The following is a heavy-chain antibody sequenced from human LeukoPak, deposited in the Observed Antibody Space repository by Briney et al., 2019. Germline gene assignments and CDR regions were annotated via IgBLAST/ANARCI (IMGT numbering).Heavy chain of an antibody. CDR3: ARGLYSSRPVDY. Sequence: PGGSLRLSCAASGFTFSSYGMHWVRQAPGKGLEWVAFIRYDGSNKYYADSVKGRFTISRDNAKNSLYLHMNSLRAEDTAVYYCARGLYSSRPVDYWGQGTLVTVSS. D-gene: IGHD6-13*01. J-gene: IGHJ4*02. CDR2: IRYDGSNK. V-gene: IGHV3-30*02. CDR1: GFTFSSYG.